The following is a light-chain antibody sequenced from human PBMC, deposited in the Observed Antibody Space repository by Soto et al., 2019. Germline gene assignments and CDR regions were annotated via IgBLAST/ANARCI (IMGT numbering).Light chain of an antibody. V-gene: IGKV1-5*01. Sequence: ASGRERVKITGGASQTISSWLAWYQQKPGKDPKLLIYGASSLESGVPSRFSVSRYETEFNLALPSRHSCYSATQYCQRYDSFSGRFGRGTRLEIK. J-gene: IGKJ4*01. CDR1: QTISSW. CDR2: GAS. CDR3: QRYDSFSGR.